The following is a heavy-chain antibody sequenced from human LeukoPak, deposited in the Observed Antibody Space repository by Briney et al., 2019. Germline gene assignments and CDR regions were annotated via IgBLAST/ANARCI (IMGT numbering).Heavy chain of an antibody. CDR1: GFTFSSYS. D-gene: IGHD1-26*01. V-gene: IGHV3-21*01. Sequence: GGSLRLSCAASGFTFSSYSMNWVRQAPGKGLEWVSSISSSSSYIYYADSVKGRFTISRDNAKNSLYLQMNSLRAEDTAVYYCARGREVVKLLFSGSYPAFDYWGQGTLVTVSS. CDR3: ARGREVVKLLFSGSYPAFDY. CDR2: ISSSSSYI. J-gene: IGHJ4*02.